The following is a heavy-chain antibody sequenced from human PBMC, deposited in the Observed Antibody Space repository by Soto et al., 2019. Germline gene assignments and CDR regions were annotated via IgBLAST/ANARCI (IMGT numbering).Heavy chain of an antibody. CDR3: ATDKRVYSYGHPKWFDP. CDR1: GYTLTELS. V-gene: IGHV1-24*01. J-gene: IGHJ5*02. CDR2: FDPEDGET. D-gene: IGHD5-18*01. Sequence: GASVKVSCKVSGYTLTELSMHWVRQAPGKGLEWMGGFDPEDGETIYAQKFQGRVTMTEDTSTDTAYMELSSLRSEDTAVYYCATDKRVYSYGHPKWFDPWGQGTLVTVSS.